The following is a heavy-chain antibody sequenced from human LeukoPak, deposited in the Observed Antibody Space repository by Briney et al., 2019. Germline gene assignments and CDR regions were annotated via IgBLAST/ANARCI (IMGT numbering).Heavy chain of an antibody. J-gene: IGHJ4*02. Sequence: PSGTLSLTCAVSGGSISSSNWWSWVRQPPGKGLEWIGEIYHSGSTNYNPSLKSRVTISVDKSKNQFSLKLSSVTAADTAVYYCARDRGCGDYVGKGTYYFDYWGQGTLVTVSS. CDR3: ARDRGCGDYVGKGTYYFDY. CDR2: IYHSGST. CDR1: GGSISSSNW. D-gene: IGHD4-17*01. V-gene: IGHV4-4*02.